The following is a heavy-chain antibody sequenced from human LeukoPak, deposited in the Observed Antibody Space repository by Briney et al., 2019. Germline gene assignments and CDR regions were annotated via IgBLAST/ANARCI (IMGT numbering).Heavy chain of an antibody. D-gene: IGHD6-19*01. CDR2: ISSSGSTI. J-gene: IGHJ4*02. CDR3: ASPDSVAGHNFDY. V-gene: IGHV3-11*01. Sequence: GGSLRLSCAASGFPFSDYYMSWIRQAPGKGLEWVSYISSSGSTIYYADSVKGRFTISRDNAKNSLYLQMNSLRAEDTAVYYCASPDSVAGHNFDYWGQGTLVTVSS. CDR1: GFPFSDYY.